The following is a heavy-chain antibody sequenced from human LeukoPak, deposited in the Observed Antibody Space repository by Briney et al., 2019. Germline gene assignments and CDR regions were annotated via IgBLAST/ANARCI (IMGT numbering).Heavy chain of an antibody. D-gene: IGHD3-3*01. J-gene: IGHJ4*02. CDR2: ISGSGGST. CDR3: ARTSSPPSYYDFWSGYYTFDY. CDR1: GFTFSSYA. V-gene: IGHV3-23*01. Sequence: GGSLRLSCAASGFTFSSYAMSWVRQAPGKGLEWVSAISGSGGSTYYADSVKGRFTISRDNAKNSLYLQMNSLRAEDTAVYYCARTSSPPSYYDFWSGYYTFDYWGQGTLVTVSS.